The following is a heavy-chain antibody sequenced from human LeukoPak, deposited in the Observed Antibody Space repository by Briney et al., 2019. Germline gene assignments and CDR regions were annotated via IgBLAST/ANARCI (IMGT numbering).Heavy chain of an antibody. Sequence: ASVKVSCKASGGTFSSYAISWVRQAPGQGLEWMGGIIPIFGTANYAQKFQGRVTITADEPTSTAYMELSSLRSEDTAVYYCARRIAAAGANYYYYGMDVWGQGTTVTVSS. V-gene: IGHV1-69*01. CDR3: ARRIAAAGANYYYYGMDV. D-gene: IGHD6-13*01. CDR2: IIPIFGTA. CDR1: GGTFSSYA. J-gene: IGHJ6*02.